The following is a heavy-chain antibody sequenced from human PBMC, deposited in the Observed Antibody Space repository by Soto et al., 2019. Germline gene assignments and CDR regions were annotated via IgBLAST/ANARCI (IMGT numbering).Heavy chain of an antibody. J-gene: IGHJ4*02. V-gene: IGHV3-23*01. CDR1: GFTFSSYS. Sequence: QLLESGGGLVQPGGSLRLSCAASGFTFSSYSLNWVRQAPGKGLQWVATVGGGGDNIFYADSVKGRFTISRDDLQNMVFLQMNSLRHEDTAVYFCAKRDSGSGRSPPLINYWGQGTLVTVSS. CDR3: AKRDSGSGRSPPLINY. D-gene: IGHD3-10*01. CDR2: VGGGGDNI.